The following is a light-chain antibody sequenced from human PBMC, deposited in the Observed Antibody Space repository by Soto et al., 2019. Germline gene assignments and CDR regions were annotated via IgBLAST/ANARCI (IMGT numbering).Light chain of an antibody. CDR2: EVS. CDR3: TSYTSTIPTV. J-gene: IGLJ1*01. Sequence: QSALTQPASVSGSPGQSITISCTGSSNDVGGYNYVSWYQQHPGQAPKLIIYEVSDRPSGVSPRFSGSKSGNTAPLTISGLQVEDEADYFCTSYTSTIPTVFWTGIKAAVL. CDR1: SNDVGGYNY. V-gene: IGLV2-14*01.